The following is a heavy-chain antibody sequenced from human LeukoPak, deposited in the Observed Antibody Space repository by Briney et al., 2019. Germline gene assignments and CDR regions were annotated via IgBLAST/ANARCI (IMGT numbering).Heavy chain of an antibody. CDR3: ARDGDIVATYNWFDP. D-gene: IGHD5-12*01. Sequence: GRSLRLSCAASGFTFSSYGMHWVRQAPGKGLEWVAVIWYDGSNKYYADSVKGRFTISRDNSKNTLYLQMNSLRAEDTAVYYCARDGDIVATYNWFDPWGQGTLVTVSS. J-gene: IGHJ5*02. V-gene: IGHV3-33*01. CDR2: IWYDGSNK. CDR1: GFTFSSYG.